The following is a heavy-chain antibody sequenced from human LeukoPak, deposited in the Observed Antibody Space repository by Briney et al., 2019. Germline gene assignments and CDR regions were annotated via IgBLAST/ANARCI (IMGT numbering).Heavy chain of an antibody. J-gene: IGHJ4*02. V-gene: IGHV1-18*01. CDR3: ARWFGELRTPDY. Sequence: ASVKVSCKASGYTFTSYGISWVRQAPGQGLEWMGWFSAYNGNTNYAQKLQGRVTMTTDTSTSTAYMELRSLRSDDTAIYYCARWFGELRTPDYWGQGTLVTVSS. D-gene: IGHD3-10*01. CDR1: GYTFTSYG. CDR2: FSAYNGNT.